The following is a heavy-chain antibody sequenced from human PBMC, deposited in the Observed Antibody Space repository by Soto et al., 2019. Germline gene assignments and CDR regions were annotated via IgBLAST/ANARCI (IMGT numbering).Heavy chain of an antibody. D-gene: IGHD2-15*01. Sequence: SETLSLTCAVYGGSFSGYYWSWIRQPPGKGLDGIGEINLSGATNYNPSLRSRVTISVDPSKNQFSLKLSSVTAADTAVYYCARDSVNIVVVVAATHHYGMDVWGQGTTVTVSS. CDR1: GGSFSGYY. CDR3: ARDSVNIVVVVAATHHYGMDV. V-gene: IGHV4-34*01. J-gene: IGHJ6*02. CDR2: INLSGAT.